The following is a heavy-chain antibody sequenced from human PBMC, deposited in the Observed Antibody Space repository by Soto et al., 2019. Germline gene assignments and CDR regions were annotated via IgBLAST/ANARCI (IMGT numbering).Heavy chain of an antibody. CDR1: AIIFRSYG. CDR3: AKDLGSGYDSYHYGMDV. Sequence: QVQLVESGGGVVQPGRSLRLSGAASAIIFRSYGMHWVRQAPGKGLEWVAGISYDGTNKYYADSVKGRFTISRDNSKNTLYLQMNSLRAEDTAVYYCAKDLGSGYDSYHYGMDVWGQGTTVTVSS. J-gene: IGHJ6*02. D-gene: IGHD5-12*01. CDR2: ISYDGTNK. V-gene: IGHV3-30*18.